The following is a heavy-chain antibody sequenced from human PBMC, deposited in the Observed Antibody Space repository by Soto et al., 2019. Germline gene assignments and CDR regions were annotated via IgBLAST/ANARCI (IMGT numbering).Heavy chain of an antibody. J-gene: IGHJ6*02. CDR1: GYTFTSYA. CDR3: ARSATMVRGVGYGMDV. CDR2: INAGNGNT. V-gene: IGHV1-3*01. Sequence: ASVKVSCKASGYTFTSYAMHWVRQAPGQRLEWMGWINAGNGNTKYSQKFQGRVTITRDTSASTAYMELSSLRSEDTAVYYCARSATMVRGVGYGMDVWGQGTTVTVSS. D-gene: IGHD3-10*01.